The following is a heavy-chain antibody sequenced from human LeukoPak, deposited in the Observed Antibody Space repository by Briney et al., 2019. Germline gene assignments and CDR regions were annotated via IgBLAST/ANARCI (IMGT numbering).Heavy chain of an antibody. J-gene: IGHJ5*02. CDR1: GFTFSSYS. CDR2: ISSSSYI. CDR3: ARDVPSRYCGGDCYMSGWFDP. D-gene: IGHD2-21*02. Sequence: GGSLRLSCAASGFTFSSYSMNWVRQAPGKGLEWVSSISSSSYIYYADSVKGRFTISRDNANNSLYLQMNSLRAEDTAVYYCARDVPSRYCGGDCYMSGWFDPWGQGTLVTVSS. V-gene: IGHV3-21*01.